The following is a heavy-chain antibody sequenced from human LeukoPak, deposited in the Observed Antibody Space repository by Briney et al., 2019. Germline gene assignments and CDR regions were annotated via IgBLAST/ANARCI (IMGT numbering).Heavy chain of an antibody. Sequence: GGSLRLSCTVSGFTVSSNSMSWVRQAPGKGLEWVSVIYSGGSTYYADSVKGRFTISRDNSKNTLYLQMNSLRAEDTAVYYCARGEEGYYDILTGYYTPTLDYWGQGTLVTVSS. CDR1: GFTVSSNS. V-gene: IGHV3-66*01. CDR2: IYSGGST. CDR3: ARGEEGYYDILTGYYTPTLDY. D-gene: IGHD3-9*01. J-gene: IGHJ4*02.